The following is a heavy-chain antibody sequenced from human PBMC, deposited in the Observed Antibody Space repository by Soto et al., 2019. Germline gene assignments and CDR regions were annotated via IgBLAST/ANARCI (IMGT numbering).Heavy chain of an antibody. CDR2: INSDGST. D-gene: IGHD5-18*01. J-gene: IGHJ4*02. Sequence: EVPLVESGGGLIPPGGSLRLSCAASGFLVNSAYMTWVRQAPGKGLEWLSMINSDGSTLYAESVKGRFTISRDNSKNRLDLQMNSLRAEDTAMYYCARSGYSFDWGYWGQGTLVIVTS. CDR1: GFLVNSAY. V-gene: IGHV3-53*01. CDR3: ARSGYSFDWGY.